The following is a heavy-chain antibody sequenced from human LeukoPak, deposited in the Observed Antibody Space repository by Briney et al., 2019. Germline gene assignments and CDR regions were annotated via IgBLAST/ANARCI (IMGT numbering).Heavy chain of an antibody. D-gene: IGHD3-3*01. Sequence: GGSLRLSCAASGFTFSSYWMSWVRQAPGKGLEWVANIKPDGSEKDYVDSVKGRFTISRDNAKKSLFLQMNSLRAEDTAIYYCARDFDYFDCWGQGTLVTVSS. CDR2: IKPDGSEK. J-gene: IGHJ4*02. V-gene: IGHV3-7*01. CDR1: GFTFSSYW. CDR3: ARDFDYFDC.